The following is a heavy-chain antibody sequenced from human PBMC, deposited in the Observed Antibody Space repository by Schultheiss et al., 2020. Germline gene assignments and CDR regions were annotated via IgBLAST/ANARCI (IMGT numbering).Heavy chain of an antibody. D-gene: IGHD3-10*01. CDR3: ARDYYANGAFDI. CDR2: ISSSSSYI. CDR1: GFTFSSYS. J-gene: IGHJ3*02. V-gene: IGHV3-21*01. Sequence: GESLKISCAASGFTFSSYSMNWVRQAPGKGLEWVSSISSSSSYIYYADSVKGRFTISRDNAKNSLYLQMNSLRAEDTAVYYCARDYYANGAFDIWGQGTMVNV.